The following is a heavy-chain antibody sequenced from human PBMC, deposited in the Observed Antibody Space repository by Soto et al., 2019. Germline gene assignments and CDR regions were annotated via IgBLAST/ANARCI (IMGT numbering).Heavy chain of an antibody. Sequence: QVQLVQSGAEVKKPGASVKVSCKASGYTFSNYGISWVRQAPGQGLEWMGWISGYNGNTHYAQKFQGTVTMTTDTSTSTAYTELRSLRSDDTAMFYCARDGSSSWPNFDYWGQGTLVTVSS. CDR1: GYTFSNYG. CDR2: ISGYNGNT. D-gene: IGHD6-13*01. J-gene: IGHJ4*02. V-gene: IGHV1-18*01. CDR3: ARDGSSSWPNFDY.